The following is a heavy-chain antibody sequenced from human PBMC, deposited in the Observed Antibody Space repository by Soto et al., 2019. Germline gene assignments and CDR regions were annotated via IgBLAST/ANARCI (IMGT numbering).Heavy chain of an antibody. CDR3: ARDLGGPDY. D-gene: IGHD3-16*01. Sequence: GGSLRLSCAASGFTLSAYWMHWVRQAPGRGLEWVSRLSSDGFGTAYADSVKGRFHISRDNARNTLFLQMNGLRAEDTAVYYCARDLGGPDYGGRGTLVTVS. CDR2: LSSDGFGT. J-gene: IGHJ4*02. CDR1: GFTLSAYW. V-gene: IGHV3-74*03.